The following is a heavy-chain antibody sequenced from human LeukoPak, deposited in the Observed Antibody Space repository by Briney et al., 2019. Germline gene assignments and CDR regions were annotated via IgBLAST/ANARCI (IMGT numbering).Heavy chain of an antibody. V-gene: IGHV1-46*01. Sequence: ASVTVSCTASGYTFSNYYLHWVRQAPGQGFEWMGIIDPSGGKISQSQNFQGRVILASDTSFAQKFQGRLTMTRDTSTSTVYMDLRSLRSEDRAVYYCAGEPPLITMIASGGFDIWGKGTMVSVSS. D-gene: IGHD3-22*01. CDR2: IDPSGGKI. CDR3: AGEPPLITMIASGGFDI. J-gene: IGHJ3*02. CDR1: GYTFSNYY.